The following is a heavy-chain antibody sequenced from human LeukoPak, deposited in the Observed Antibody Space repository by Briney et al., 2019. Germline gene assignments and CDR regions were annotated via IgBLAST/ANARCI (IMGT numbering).Heavy chain of an antibody. V-gene: IGHV1-2*06. CDR3: ARPVTATHLGY. CDR1: GYTFTSYY. CDR2: INPNSGGT. J-gene: IGHJ4*01. Sequence: ASVTVSSKASGYTFTSYYMQWVRQAPEQGLEWMGRINPNSGGTKYARKFQGRVNMTRDTSISPAYMELSRLRSDGTAVYYCARPVTATHLGYWGQGTLVTVSS. D-gene: IGHD2-21*02.